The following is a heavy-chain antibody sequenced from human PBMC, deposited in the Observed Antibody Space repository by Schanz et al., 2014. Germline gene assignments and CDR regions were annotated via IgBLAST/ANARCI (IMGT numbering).Heavy chain of an antibody. Sequence: EVQLLESGGGLVQPGGSLTLSCAASRFTVTNAWMSWVRQAPGKGLQWVARIKSKTDGGTRDYAAPVKGRFTISTDDSKNTVYLQMNSLQTEDTAVYYCAKGRFGELSAFDIWGQGTMVTVSS. CDR2: IKSKTDGGTR. CDR3: AKGRFGELSAFDI. D-gene: IGHD3-10*01. J-gene: IGHJ3*02. CDR1: RFTVTNAW. V-gene: IGHV3-15*01.